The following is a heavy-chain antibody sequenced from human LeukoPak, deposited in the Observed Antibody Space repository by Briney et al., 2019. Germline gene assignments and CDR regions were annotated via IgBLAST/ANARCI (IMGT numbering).Heavy chain of an antibody. D-gene: IGHD1-14*01. CDR1: GGSIGPYY. CDR3: ARKNPSGSFYDY. V-gene: IGHV4-59*01. CDR2: IYYSGSS. Sequence: PSETLSLTCAVSGGSIGPYYWSWIRQSPGKQLEWIGHIYYSGSSNYNPSLKSRVAISLDTSRNQFSLMLTSVTAADTAVYYCARKNPSGSFYDYWGQGTLVTVSS. J-gene: IGHJ4*02.